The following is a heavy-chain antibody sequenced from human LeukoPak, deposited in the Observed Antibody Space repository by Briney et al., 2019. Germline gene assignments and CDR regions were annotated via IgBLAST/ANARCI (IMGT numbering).Heavy chain of an antibody. V-gene: IGHV3-64*01. D-gene: IGHD6-19*01. CDR2: ISSNGGST. CDR1: GFTFTSYT. CDR3: ARARYSNGWYFFDY. Sequence: GGSLRLSCAASGFTFTSYTMHWVRQAPGKGLEDVSAISSNGGSTYYANSVKGRFTISRDNSKNTLYLQMGSLRAEDMAVYYCARARYSNGWYFFDYWGQGTLVAVSS. J-gene: IGHJ4*02.